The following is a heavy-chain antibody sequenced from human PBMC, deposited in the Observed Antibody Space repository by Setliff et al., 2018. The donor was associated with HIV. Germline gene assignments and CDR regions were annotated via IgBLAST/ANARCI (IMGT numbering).Heavy chain of an antibody. V-gene: IGHV4-39*07. D-gene: IGHD6-13*01. J-gene: IGHJ1*01. Sequence: KPSETLSLTCTVSGESISGSSYSWGWIRQPPGKGPEWIGSITYSGSARYNPSLKSRVTISEDTSRNQFSLRLTSVTAADTAIYYCARVPTSSWYVTTQRTKEYFYHWGQGTLVTVSS. CDR3: ARVPTSSWYVTTQRTKEYFYH. CDR1: GESISGSSYS. CDR2: ITYSGSA.